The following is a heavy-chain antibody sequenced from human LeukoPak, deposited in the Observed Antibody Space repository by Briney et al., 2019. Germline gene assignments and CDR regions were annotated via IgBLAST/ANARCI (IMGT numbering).Heavy chain of an antibody. CDR3: ARNYSPITMVRGVMVTERRNYYMGV. CDR2: INHSGST. CDR1: GGCWSGYY. Sequence: SHTLGRACGGRGGCWSGYYLRWIRQPPGKGLDGIGEINHSGSTNYNPSLKSRVTISVDTSKNQFSLKLSSVAAADTAVYYCARNYSPITMVRGVMVTERRNYYMGVWGKGTTVTVSS. J-gene: IGHJ6*03. V-gene: IGHV4-34*01. D-gene: IGHD3-10*01.